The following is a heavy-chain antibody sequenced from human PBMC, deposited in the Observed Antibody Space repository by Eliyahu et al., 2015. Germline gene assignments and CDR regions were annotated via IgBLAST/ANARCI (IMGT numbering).Heavy chain of an antibody. Sequence: EVQLVQSGAEVKKPGESLRISCKGSGYSXTSYWTSWGRPMPGKGLEWMGRIGPSHSYTNYSPSFQGHVTISADKSISTAYLQWSSLKASDTAMYYCARRAGYSYGQRDYYGMDVWGQGTTVTVSS. D-gene: IGHD5-18*01. J-gene: IGHJ6*02. CDR3: ARRAGYSYGQRDYYGMDV. V-gene: IGHV5-10-1*03. CDR1: GYSXTSYW. CDR2: IGPSHSYT.